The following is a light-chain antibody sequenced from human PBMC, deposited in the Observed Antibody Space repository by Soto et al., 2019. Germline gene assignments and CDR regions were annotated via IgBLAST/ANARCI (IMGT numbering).Light chain of an antibody. CDR1: QTVNSRH. CDR3: QQFDGSRPAFT. V-gene: IGKV3-20*01. J-gene: IGKJ2*01. CDR2: GAS. Sequence: ESLLTQSPGTLSLSPGERATLSCRASQTVNSRHLNWYQHKPGQAPRLLIYGASIRAAGIPDRFSGSRSGAYCSLTITRLESEDSAVYYCQQFDGSRPAFTFGQGTKLEI.